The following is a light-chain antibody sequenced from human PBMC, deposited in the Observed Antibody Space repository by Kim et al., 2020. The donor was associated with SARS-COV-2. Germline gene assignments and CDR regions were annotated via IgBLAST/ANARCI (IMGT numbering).Light chain of an antibody. CDR3: QQRCRWPAT. V-gene: IGKV3-11*01. J-gene: IGKJ4*01. CDR2: DTS. Sequence: EIVLTQSPVTLSLSPGERATLSCRASQSVINYLAWYQQKPGQPPRLLIYDTSDRATGIPARFSGSGSGTDFTLTISSLEPEDFAVYYCQQRCRWPATFGGGTKVDIK. CDR1: QSVINY.